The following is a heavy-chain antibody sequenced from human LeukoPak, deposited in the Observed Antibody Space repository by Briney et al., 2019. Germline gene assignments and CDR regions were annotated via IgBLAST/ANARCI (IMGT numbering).Heavy chain of an antibody. CDR3: AKATTMATNFYYYYGMDV. CDR1: GFTFDDYG. J-gene: IGHJ6*02. V-gene: IGHV3-9*01. D-gene: IGHD5-24*01. Sequence: GGSLRLSCAASGFTFDDYGMHWVRQAPGKGLEWVSGINWNGGRRDYPDSVKGRFTISRDNAKNSLFLQMNSLRAEDTALYFCAKATTMATNFYYYYGMDVWGQGTTVTVSS. CDR2: INWNGGRR.